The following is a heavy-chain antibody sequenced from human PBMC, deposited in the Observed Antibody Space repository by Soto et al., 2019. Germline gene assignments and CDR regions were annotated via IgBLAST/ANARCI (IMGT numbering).Heavy chain of an antibody. Sequence: TSETLSLTCSVSGASLLSSYWSWVRQPAGKGLEWIGHIFSSGRTSYNPSLKSRLTMSIDTSKNLFSLNLSSVTAADTALYYCVRKYPGTRPFDYWGQGTLVTVSS. D-gene: IGHD2-2*01. CDR2: IFSSGRT. J-gene: IGHJ4*01. CDR1: GASLLSSY. V-gene: IGHV4-4*07. CDR3: VRKYPGTRPFDY.